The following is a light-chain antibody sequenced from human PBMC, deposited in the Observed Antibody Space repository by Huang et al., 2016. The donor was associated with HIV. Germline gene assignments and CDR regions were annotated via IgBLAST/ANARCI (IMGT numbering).Light chain of an antibody. J-gene: IGKJ2*01. Sequence: VVMTQFPLSLPVPPGEPASISCRSSQSLRHRNGLNYLDWYLQKPGQSPQLLIHLVSSRASGVPDRFSGGGSGTDFSLNISRVEAEDAGIYYCMEALQTPYTFGQGTKLEI. CDR3: MEALQTPYT. V-gene: IGKV2-28*01. CDR1: QSLRHRNGLNY. CDR2: LVS.